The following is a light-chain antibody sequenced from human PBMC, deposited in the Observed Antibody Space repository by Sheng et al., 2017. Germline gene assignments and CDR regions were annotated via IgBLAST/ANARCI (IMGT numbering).Light chain of an antibody. CDR2: SDN. V-gene: IGLV1-44*01. CDR3: AAWDTSLDGPV. J-gene: IGLJ2*01. CDR1: TSNIGTNI. Sequence: QSVLIQPPSASETPGQRITISCSGSTSNIGTNIVSWYQHLPGTAPTLLIYSDNQRSSGVPDRFSGSKSGTSASLAISGLQSADEADYYCAAWDTSLDGPVFGGGTKLTVL.